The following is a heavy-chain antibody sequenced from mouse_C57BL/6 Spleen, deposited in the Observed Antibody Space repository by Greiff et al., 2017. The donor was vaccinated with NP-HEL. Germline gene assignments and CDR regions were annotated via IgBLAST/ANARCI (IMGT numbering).Heavy chain of an antibody. J-gene: IGHJ1*03. V-gene: IGHV10-1*01. Sequence: EVKLVESGGGLVQPKGSLKLSCAASGFSFNTYAMNWVRQAPGKGLEWVARIRSKSNNYATYYADSVKDRFTISRDDSESMLYLQMNNLKTEDTAMYYCVRHGAYYSNYEYFDVWGTGTTVTVSS. CDR1: GFSFNTYA. CDR2: IRSKSNNYAT. CDR3: VRHGAYYSNYEYFDV. D-gene: IGHD2-5*01.